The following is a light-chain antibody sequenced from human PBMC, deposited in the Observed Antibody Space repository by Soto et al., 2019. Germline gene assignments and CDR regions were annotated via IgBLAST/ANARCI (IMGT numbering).Light chain of an antibody. Sequence: DIQMTQSPSSLSASVGDRVTITCQASQDTSNYLNWYQQKPGKAPKLLIYDASNLETGVPSRFSGSGSGTDFTFTISSLQPEDIATYDCQQYDNLPLTFGGGTKVDIK. V-gene: IGKV1-33*01. CDR3: QQYDNLPLT. J-gene: IGKJ4*01. CDR2: DAS. CDR1: QDTSNY.